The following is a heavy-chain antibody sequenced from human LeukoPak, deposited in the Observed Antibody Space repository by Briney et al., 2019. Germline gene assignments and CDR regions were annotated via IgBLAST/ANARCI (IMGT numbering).Heavy chain of an antibody. D-gene: IGHD3-22*01. CDR3: ARIYDSSGYYYGAFGYFGY. CDR1: GGSISSSSYY. J-gene: IGHJ4*02. V-gene: IGHV4-39*01. Sequence: SETLSLTCTVSGGSISSSSYYWGWIRQPPGKGLEWIGSIYYSGSTYYNPSLKSRVTISVDTSKNQFSLKLSSVTAADTAVYYCARIYDSSGYYYGAFGYFGYWGQGTLVTVSS. CDR2: IYYSGST.